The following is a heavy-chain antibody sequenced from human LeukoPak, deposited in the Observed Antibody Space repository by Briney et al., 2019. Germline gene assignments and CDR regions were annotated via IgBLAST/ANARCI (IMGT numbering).Heavy chain of an antibody. J-gene: IGHJ4*02. CDR2: ISYDGSNK. CDR3: AKGKDFDY. CDR1: GFTFSSYG. Sequence: SXXLSCAASGFTFSSYGMHWVRQAPGKGLEWVAVISYDGSNKYYADSVKGRFTISRDNSKNTLYLQMNSLRAEDTAVYYCAKGKDFDYWGQGTLVTVSS. V-gene: IGHV3-30*18.